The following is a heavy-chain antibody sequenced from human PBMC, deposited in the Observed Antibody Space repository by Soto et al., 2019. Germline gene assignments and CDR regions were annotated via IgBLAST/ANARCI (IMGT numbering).Heavy chain of an antibody. V-gene: IGHV1-69*13. Sequence: ASVKVSCKASGGTFSSYAISWVRQAPGQGLEWMGGIIPIFGTANYAQKFQGRVTITADESTSTAYMELSSLRSEDTAVYYCARDQSSGSYFNDWGQGTLVTVSS. D-gene: IGHD3-10*01. CDR2: IIPIFGTA. CDR1: GGTFSSYA. CDR3: ARDQSSGSYFND. J-gene: IGHJ4*02.